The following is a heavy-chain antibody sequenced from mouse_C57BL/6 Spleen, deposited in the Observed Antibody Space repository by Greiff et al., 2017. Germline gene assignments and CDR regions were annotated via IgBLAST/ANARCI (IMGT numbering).Heavy chain of an antibody. CDR1: GYSFTGYY. Sequence: VQLQQSGPELVKPGASVKISCKASGYSFTGYYMNWVKQSPEKSLEWIGEINPSTGGTTYNQKFKAKATLTVDKSSSTAYMQLKSLTSEDSAVYYCARQHYGSSHWYFDVWGTGTTVTVSS. CDR3: ARQHYGSSHWYFDV. J-gene: IGHJ1*03. CDR2: INPSTGGT. D-gene: IGHD1-1*01. V-gene: IGHV1-42*01.